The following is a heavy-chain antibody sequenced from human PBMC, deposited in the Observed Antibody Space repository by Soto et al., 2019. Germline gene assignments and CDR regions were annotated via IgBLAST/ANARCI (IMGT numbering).Heavy chain of an antibody. CDR2: ISSDGNNK. CDR3: ARERRGGNSGYYLDY. D-gene: IGHD2-21*02. V-gene: IGHV3-30-3*01. CDR1: GFTFSNYA. J-gene: IGHJ4*02. Sequence: QVPLVESGGGVVQPGRSPRLSCAASGFTFSNYAMHWVRQAPGKGLEWVTVISSDGNNKYYADSVKGRFTISRDNSKNTLYLQVISLRAEDTAVYYCARERRGGNSGYYLDYWGQGTLVTVSS.